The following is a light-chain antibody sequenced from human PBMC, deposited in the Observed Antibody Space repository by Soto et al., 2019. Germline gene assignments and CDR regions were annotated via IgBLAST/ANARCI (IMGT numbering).Light chain of an antibody. Sequence: GDRVTITCRASQNVDRYLNWYQQRPGEAPKLLIHDASSLQSGVSSRFSGSGSGTEFTLTISSLQPEDFATYYCVQHNSYPITSGGGTKVDI. V-gene: IGKV1-17*01. J-gene: IGKJ4*01. CDR2: DAS. CDR1: QNVDRY. CDR3: VQHNSYPIT.